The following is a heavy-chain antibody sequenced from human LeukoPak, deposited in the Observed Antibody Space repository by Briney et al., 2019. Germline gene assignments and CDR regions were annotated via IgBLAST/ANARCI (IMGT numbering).Heavy chain of an antibody. CDR3: ARGGTIFGVVIGLCDY. Sequence: ASVKVSCKASGYTFTSYGISWVRQAPGQGLEWMGWISAYNGNTNYAQKLQGRVTMTTDTSTSTAYMELRSLRSDDTAVYYCARGGTIFGVVIGLCDYWGQGTLVTVSS. J-gene: IGHJ4*02. V-gene: IGHV1-18*01. CDR1: GYTFTSYG. CDR2: ISAYNGNT. D-gene: IGHD3-3*01.